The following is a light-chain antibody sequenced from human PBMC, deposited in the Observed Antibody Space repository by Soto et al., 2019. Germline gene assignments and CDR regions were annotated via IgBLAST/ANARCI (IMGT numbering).Light chain of an antibody. V-gene: IGKV1-8*01. CDR3: QRLNTYPRT. CDR2: AAS. CDR1: QGISSY. Sequence: AIRMTQSPSSLSASTLDRVTITCRASQGISSYLAWYQQKPGKAPKLLIYAASTLQIGVPSRFSGSGSGTEFTLTISSLQPEDFVTYYCQRLNTYPRTFGQGTKVDIK. J-gene: IGKJ1*01.